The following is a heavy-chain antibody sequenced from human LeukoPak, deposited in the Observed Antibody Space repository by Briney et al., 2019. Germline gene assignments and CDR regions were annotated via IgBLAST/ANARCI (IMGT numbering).Heavy chain of an antibody. V-gene: IGHV1-69*13. CDR2: IIPIFGTA. CDR1: GGTFSSYA. D-gene: IGHD4-17*01. J-gene: IGHJ5*02. CDR3: ASRRWGMTTVTIT. Sequence: GASVKVSCKASGGTFSSYAISWVRQAPGQGLEWMGGIIPIFGTANYAQKFQGRVTITADESTSTAYMELSRLRSEDTAVYYCASRRWGMTTVTITWGQGTLVTVSS.